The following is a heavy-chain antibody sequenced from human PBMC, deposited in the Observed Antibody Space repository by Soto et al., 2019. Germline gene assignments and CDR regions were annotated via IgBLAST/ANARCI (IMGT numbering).Heavy chain of an antibody. V-gene: IGHV3-74*01. Sequence: EVQLVESGGGLVQPGGSLRLSCVASGFTFSSSWMHWVRQAPGKGLVWVSSISNDGSSIYADPVKGRFTISRDNAKNTLYPQMNSLRAEDTAVYYCARLPNKSPQNWGQCTLVIVSP. CDR2: ISNDGSS. J-gene: IGHJ1*01. CDR3: ARLPNKSPQN. CDR1: GFTFSSSW.